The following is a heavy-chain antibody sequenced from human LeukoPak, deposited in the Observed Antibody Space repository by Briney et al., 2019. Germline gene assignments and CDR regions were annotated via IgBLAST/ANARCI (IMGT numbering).Heavy chain of an antibody. Sequence: PGGSLRLSCAVSGFTFSSYWMSWIRQAPGKGLEWVANIKKDGSEKYYVDSVKGRFTISRDNAKNSLYLQMNSLRAEDTAVYYCARKGYSHLLYYFDYWGQGTLVTVSS. CDR2: IKKDGSEK. J-gene: IGHJ4*02. V-gene: IGHV3-7*01. CDR3: ARKGYSHLLYYFDY. CDR1: GFTFSSYW. D-gene: IGHD2-2*01.